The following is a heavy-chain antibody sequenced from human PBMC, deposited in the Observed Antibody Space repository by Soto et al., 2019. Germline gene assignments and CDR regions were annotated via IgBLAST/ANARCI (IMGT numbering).Heavy chain of an antibody. Sequence: GESLKISCKGSGYSFTSYWIGWVRQMPGKGLEWMGIIYPGDSDTRYSPSFQGQVTISADKSISTAYLQWSSLEASDTAMYYCARTYDILTGRFGMDVWGQGTTVTVSS. CDR3: ARTYDILTGRFGMDV. D-gene: IGHD3-9*01. J-gene: IGHJ6*02. V-gene: IGHV5-51*01. CDR2: IYPGDSDT. CDR1: GYSFTSYW.